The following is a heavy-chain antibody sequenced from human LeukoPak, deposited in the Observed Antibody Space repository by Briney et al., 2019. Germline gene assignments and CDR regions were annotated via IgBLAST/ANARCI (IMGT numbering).Heavy chain of an antibody. D-gene: IGHD3-3*01. Sequence: SETLSLTCTVSGGSISSSSYYWGWIRQPPGKGLEWIGSIYYSGSTYYNPSLKSRVTISVDTSKNQFSLKLSSVTAADTAVYYCARIRGPYYDFWSGSYYFDYWGQGTLVTVSS. V-gene: IGHV4-39*01. CDR1: GGSISSSSYY. CDR3: ARIRGPYYDFWSGSYYFDY. J-gene: IGHJ4*02. CDR2: IYYSGST.